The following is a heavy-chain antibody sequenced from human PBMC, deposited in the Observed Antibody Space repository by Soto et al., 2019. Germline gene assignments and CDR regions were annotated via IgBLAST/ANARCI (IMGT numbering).Heavy chain of an antibody. CDR1: GGSISSGGYS. D-gene: IGHD1-1*01. CDR3: AKCRYPSNWFDP. Sequence: SETLSLTCAVSGGSISSGGYSWSWIRQPPGKGLEWIGNIYHSGSTYYNPSLKSRVTISVDTSKNQFSLKLSSVTAADTAVYYCAKCRYPSNWFDPWGQGTLVTVSS. V-gene: IGHV4-30-2*03. J-gene: IGHJ5*02. CDR2: IYHSGST.